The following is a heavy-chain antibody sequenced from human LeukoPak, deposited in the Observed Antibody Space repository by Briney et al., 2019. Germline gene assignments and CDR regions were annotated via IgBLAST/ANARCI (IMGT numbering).Heavy chain of an antibody. CDR1: GYTFTGYY. J-gene: IGHJ4*02. CDR2: INPNSGGT. D-gene: IGHD3-3*01. Sequence: AASVKVSCKASGYTFTGYYMHWVRQAPGQGLEWMGWINPNSGGTNYAQKFQGRVTMTRDTSISTAYMELSRLRSDDTAVYYCARVLSDFWSGYPGYWGQGTLVTVSS. V-gene: IGHV1-2*02. CDR3: ARVLSDFWSGYPGY.